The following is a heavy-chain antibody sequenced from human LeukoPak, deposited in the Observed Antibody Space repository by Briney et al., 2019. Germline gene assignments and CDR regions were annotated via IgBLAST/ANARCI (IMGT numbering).Heavy chain of an antibody. D-gene: IGHD6-6*01. V-gene: IGHV4-61*01. CDR2: IYYSGST. CDR3: ATPRKYSSSSGRGPYYYGMDV. Sequence: SETLSLTCTVSGGSVSSGSYYWSWIRQPPGKGLEWIGYIYYSGSTNYNPSLKSRVTISVDTSKNQFSLKLSSVTAADTAVYYCATPRKYSSSSGRGPYYYGMDVWGQGTTVTVSS. CDR1: GGSVSSGSYY. J-gene: IGHJ6*02.